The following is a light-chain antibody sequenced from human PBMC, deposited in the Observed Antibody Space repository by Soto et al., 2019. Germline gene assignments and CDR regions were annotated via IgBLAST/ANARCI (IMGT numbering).Light chain of an antibody. J-gene: IGKJ2*01. CDR1: QSISSY. V-gene: IGKV1-39*01. CDR2: AAS. Sequence: DIPMTQSPSSLSASVGDRVTITCRASQSISSYLNWYQQKPGKAPKLLIYAASSLQSGVPSRFSGSGSGTDFTLTISSLQPEDFATYFCQQTSSTPRTFGQGTKLEVK. CDR3: QQTSSTPRT.